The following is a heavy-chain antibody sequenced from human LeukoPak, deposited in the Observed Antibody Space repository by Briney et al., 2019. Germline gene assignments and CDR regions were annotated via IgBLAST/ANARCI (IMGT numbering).Heavy chain of an antibody. Sequence: SETLSLTCTVYGGSISCYYWSWIRQPPGKVLGWIGYIYYSGSTNYNPSVKSRVTISVDTSKNQFSLKLSSVTAADTAVYYCARGRLARGHYFDYWGQGTLVTVSS. CDR3: ARGRLARGHYFDY. CDR2: IYYSGST. V-gene: IGHV4-59*01. J-gene: IGHJ4*02. D-gene: IGHD3-10*01. CDR1: GGSISCYY.